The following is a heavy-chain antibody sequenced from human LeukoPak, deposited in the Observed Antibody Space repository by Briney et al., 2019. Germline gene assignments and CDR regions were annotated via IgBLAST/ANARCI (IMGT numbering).Heavy chain of an antibody. CDR3: TTGWELPGLSYFDY. CDR1: GFTFSSYW. CDR2: IKSKTDGGTT. V-gene: IGHV3-15*01. J-gene: IGHJ4*02. Sequence: PGGSLRLPCAASGFTFSSYWMSWVRQAPGKGLEWVGRIKSKTDGGTTDYAAPVKGRFTISRDDSKNTLYLQMNSLKTEDTAVYYCTTGWELPGLSYFDYWGQGTLVTVSS. D-gene: IGHD1-26*01.